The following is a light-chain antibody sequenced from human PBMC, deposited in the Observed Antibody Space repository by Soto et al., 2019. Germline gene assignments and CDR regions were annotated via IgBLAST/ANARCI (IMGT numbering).Light chain of an antibody. CDR2: DAS. CDR1: QSINAW. V-gene: IGKV1-33*01. CDR3: QQYDNLT. Sequence: IQMTQSPSTLSGSVGDRVTIICRASQSINAWLAWYQQKPGKAPKLLIYDASNLETGVPSRFSGSGSGTDFTFTISSLQPEDIATYYCQQYDNLTFGQGTRLEIK. J-gene: IGKJ5*01.